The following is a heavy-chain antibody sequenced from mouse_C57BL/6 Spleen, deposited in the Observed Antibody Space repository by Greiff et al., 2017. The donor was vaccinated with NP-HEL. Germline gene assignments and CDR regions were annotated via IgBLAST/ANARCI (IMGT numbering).Heavy chain of an antibody. D-gene: IGHD6-2*01. V-gene: IGHV1-26*01. CDR1: GYTFTDYY. CDR3: ARYPSYSLFDY. CDR2: INPNNGGT. Sequence: EVQLQQSGPELVKPGASVKISCKASGYTFTDYYMNWVKQSHGKSLEWIGDINPNNGGTSYNQKFKGKATLTVDTSSSTAYMELRSLTSEDSAVYYCARYPSYSLFDYWGQGTTLTVSS. J-gene: IGHJ2*01.